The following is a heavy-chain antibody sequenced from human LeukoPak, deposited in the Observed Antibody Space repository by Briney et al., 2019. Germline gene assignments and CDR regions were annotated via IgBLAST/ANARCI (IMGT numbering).Heavy chain of an antibody. V-gene: IGHV4-34*01. D-gene: IGHD6-13*01. Sequence: SETLSLTCAVYGGSFSGYYWSWIRQPPGKGLEWIGEINHSGSTNYNPSLKSRVTISVDTSKNQFSLKLNSVTAADTAVYYCAVSAAALFDPWGQGTLDTVSS. CDR1: GGSFSGYY. J-gene: IGHJ5*02. CDR2: INHSGST. CDR3: AVSAAALFDP.